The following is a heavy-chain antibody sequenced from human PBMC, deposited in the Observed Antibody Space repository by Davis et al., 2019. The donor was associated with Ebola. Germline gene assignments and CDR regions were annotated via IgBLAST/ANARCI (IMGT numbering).Heavy chain of an antibody. CDR2: ISGYSGDT. V-gene: IGHV1-18*01. J-gene: IGHJ4*02. Sequence: ASVKVSCKASGYTFTSYGISWVRQAPGQGLEWLGWISGYSGDTKYEQKVQDRVTLTTDTSTYTAYMELRSLRSDDTAVYYCAKDSSSWYYFDDSGYPFDDWGQGTLVIVSS. D-gene: IGHD3-22*01. CDR1: GYTFTSYG. CDR3: AKDSSSWYYFDDSGYPFDD.